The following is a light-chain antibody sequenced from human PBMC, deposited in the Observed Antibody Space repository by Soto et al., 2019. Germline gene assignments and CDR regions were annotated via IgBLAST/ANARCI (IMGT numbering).Light chain of an antibody. J-gene: IGLJ1*01. V-gene: IGLV2-14*01. Sequence: QSVLTQPASVSGSPGQSITISCTGTSRDVCGYNYVSWYQQHPGKAPKLMIYEVNNRPSGVSNRFSGSKSGSTASLTISGLQAEDEADYYCSSYTSSSTLGVFGTGTKLTVL. CDR1: SRDVCGYNY. CDR3: SSYTSSSTLGV. CDR2: EVN.